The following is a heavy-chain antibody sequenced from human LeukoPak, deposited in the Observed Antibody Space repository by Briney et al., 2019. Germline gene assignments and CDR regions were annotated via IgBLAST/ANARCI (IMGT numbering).Heavy chain of an antibody. D-gene: IGHD3-3*01. CDR3: ARDERLLSFLK. CDR2: ISGSGGNT. Sequence: GGSLRLSCAASGFTFSSYGMNWVRQDPGKGLEWVSVISGSGGNTYYADSVKGRFTISRDNSKNTLYLQMNRLRAEDTAIYYCARDERLLSFLKWGQGTLVTVSS. J-gene: IGHJ4*02. V-gene: IGHV3-23*01. CDR1: GFTFSSYG.